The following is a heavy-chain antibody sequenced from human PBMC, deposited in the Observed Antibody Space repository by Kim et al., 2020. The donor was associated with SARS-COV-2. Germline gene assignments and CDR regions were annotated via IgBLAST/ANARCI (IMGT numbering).Heavy chain of an antibody. Sequence: GGSLRLSCAASGFTFSSYAMSWVRQAPGKGLEWVSAISGSGGSTYYADSVKGRFTISRDNSKNTLYLQMNSLRAEDTAVYYCANYVRYYDILTGYYTSLDYYYYMDVWGKGTTVTVSS. J-gene: IGHJ6*03. CDR2: ISGSGGST. D-gene: IGHD3-9*01. CDR3: ANYVRYYDILTGYYTSLDYYYYMDV. CDR1: GFTFSSYA. V-gene: IGHV3-23*01.